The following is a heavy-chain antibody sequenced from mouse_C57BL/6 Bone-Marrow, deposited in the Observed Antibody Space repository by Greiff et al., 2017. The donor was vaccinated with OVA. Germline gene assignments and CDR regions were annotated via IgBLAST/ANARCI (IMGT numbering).Heavy chain of an antibody. V-gene: IGHV14-3*01. D-gene: IGHD1-1*01. J-gene: IGHJ2*01. CDR2: IDPANGNT. CDR1: GFNIKNTY. CDR3: AGLDYYGSSYDY. Sequence: EVKLQESVAELVRPGASVKLSCTASGFNIKNTYMHWVKQRPEQGLEWLGRIDPANGNTKYAPKFQGKATITADTSSNTAYLQISSLTSEDTAIYYCAGLDYYGSSYDYWGQGTTLTVSS.